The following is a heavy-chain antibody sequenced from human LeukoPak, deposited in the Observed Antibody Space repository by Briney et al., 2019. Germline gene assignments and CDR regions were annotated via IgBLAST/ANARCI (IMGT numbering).Heavy chain of an antibody. Sequence: GGSLRLSCAASGFTFSSYWMSWVRQAPGKGLEWVANIKQDGSEKYYVDSVKGRFTISRDNAKNSLYLQMNSLRAEDTAVYYCARDDGVYDSSGYPDYWGQGTLVTVSS. V-gene: IGHV3-7*01. J-gene: IGHJ4*02. CDR2: IKQDGSEK. CDR3: ARDDGVYDSSGYPDY. CDR1: GFTFSSYW. D-gene: IGHD3-22*01.